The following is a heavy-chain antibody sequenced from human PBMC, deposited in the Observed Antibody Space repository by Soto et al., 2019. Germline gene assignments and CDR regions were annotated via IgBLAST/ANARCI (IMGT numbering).Heavy chain of an antibody. D-gene: IGHD2-8*02. CDR2: ISWNTGTR. V-gene: IGHV3-9*01. CDR3: ARAPGYCTGGACSNRAYFAS. CDR1: GFTFGNFA. J-gene: IGHJ1*01. Sequence: EVQLVETGGGLVQPGGSMRLSCAASGFTFGNFAMHWVRRAPGKGLDWVSGISWNTGTRDYADSVKGRFNISRDNAERTIYLQMKNLRAEDTAVYDCARAPGYCTGGACSNRAYFASWGRGTLVTDSS.